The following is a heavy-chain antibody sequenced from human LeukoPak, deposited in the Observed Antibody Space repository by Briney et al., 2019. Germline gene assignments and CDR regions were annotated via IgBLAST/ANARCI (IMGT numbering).Heavy chain of an antibody. CDR2: INHSGST. D-gene: IGHD6-19*01. CDR1: GGSFSGYY. CDR3: ARGRIAVARTRDYFDY. Sequence: SETLSLTCAVYGGSFSGYYWSWIRQPPGKGLEWTGEINHSGSTNYNPSLESRVTISVDTSKNQFSLKLSSVTPADTAVYYCARGRIAVARTRDYFDYWGQGTLVTVSS. V-gene: IGHV4-34*01. J-gene: IGHJ4*02.